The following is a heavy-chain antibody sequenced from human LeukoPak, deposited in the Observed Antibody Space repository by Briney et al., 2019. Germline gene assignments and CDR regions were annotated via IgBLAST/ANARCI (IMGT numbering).Heavy chain of an antibody. CDR2: ISGSGGST. V-gene: IGHV3-23*01. D-gene: IGHD2-2*01. CDR3: AKTVPDSIVVVPAAILGAEFDY. Sequence: AGGSLRLSCAASGFTFSSYAMSWVRQAPGKGLEWVSAISGSGGSTYYAVSVKGRFTISRDNSKNTLYLQMNSLRAEDTAVYYCAKTVPDSIVVVPAAILGAEFDYWGQGTLVTVSS. CDR1: GFTFSSYA. J-gene: IGHJ4*02.